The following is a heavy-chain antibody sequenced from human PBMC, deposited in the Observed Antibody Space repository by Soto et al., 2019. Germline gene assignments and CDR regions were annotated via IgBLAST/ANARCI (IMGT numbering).Heavy chain of an antibody. D-gene: IGHD6-6*01. CDR3: ADKLIAGRGGYYGMDV. CDR2: IVPISGAT. V-gene: IGHV1-69*06. J-gene: IGHJ6*02. CDR1: GGTFSSYA. Sequence: SVKVSCKASGGTFSSYAITWVRQAPGQGLEWMGGIVPISGATNYAQKFQGRVTITADKSTSTAYMELSSLRSEDTAVYYYADKLIAGRGGYYGMDVWGQGTTVTVSS.